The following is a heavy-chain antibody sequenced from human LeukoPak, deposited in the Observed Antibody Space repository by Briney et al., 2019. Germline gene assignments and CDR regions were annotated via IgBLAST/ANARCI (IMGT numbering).Heavy chain of an antibody. J-gene: IGHJ6*03. CDR1: GFTFNNYW. Sequence: PGGSLRLSCAASGFTFNNYWMNWVRQAPGKGLEWVSAISGSGGSTYYADSVKGRFTISRDNSKNTLYLQMNSLRAEDTAVYYCAKVTGYCSGGSCYYYYYYMDVWGKGSTVTVSS. CDR2: ISGSGGST. V-gene: IGHV3-23*01. D-gene: IGHD2-15*01. CDR3: AKVTGYCSGGSCYYYYYYMDV.